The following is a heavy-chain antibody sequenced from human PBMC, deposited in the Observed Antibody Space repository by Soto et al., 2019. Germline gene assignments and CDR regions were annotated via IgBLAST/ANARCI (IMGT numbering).Heavy chain of an antibody. V-gene: IGHV4-59*12. D-gene: IGHD2-15*01. CDR3: ARAAIVAVTIDALDI. Sequence: QVQLQESGPGLVKTSETLSLTCSVSGGSMRSYYWTWIRQPPGKGLEWIGYVYYSGSTKYDPSLQGRVTIPVDTSKKQYSLKLSSVTAADTAMYYCARAAIVAVTIDALDIWGQGTMVTVSS. CDR2: VYYSGST. CDR1: GGSMRSYY. J-gene: IGHJ3*02.